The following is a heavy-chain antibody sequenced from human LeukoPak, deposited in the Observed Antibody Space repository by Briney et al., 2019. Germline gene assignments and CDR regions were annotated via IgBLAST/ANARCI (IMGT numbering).Heavy chain of an antibody. CDR1: GGSISSYY. D-gene: IGHD3-9*01. Sequence: PSETLSLTCTVSGGSISSYYWSWIRQPPGKGLEWIGYIYYSGSTNYNPSLKSRVTISVDTSKNQFSLKLSSVTAADTAVYYCARHGIGILTGYSLDYWGQGTLVTVSS. CDR2: IYYSGST. CDR3: ARHGIGILTGYSLDY. V-gene: IGHV4-59*08. J-gene: IGHJ4*02.